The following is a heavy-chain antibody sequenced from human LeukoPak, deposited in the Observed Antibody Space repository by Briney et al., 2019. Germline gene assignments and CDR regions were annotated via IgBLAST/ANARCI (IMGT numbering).Heavy chain of an antibody. CDR2: ISAYNGNT. D-gene: IGHD5-18*01. V-gene: IGHV1-18*01. CDR1: GYTFTSYG. CDR3: ARAGEWIQLWPGFDY. J-gene: IGHJ4*02. Sequence: SVKVSCKASGYTFTSYGISWVRQAPGQGLEWMGWISAYNGNTNYAQKLQGRVTMTTDTSTSTAYMELRSLRSDDTAVYYCARAGEWIQLWPGFDYWGQGTLVTVSS.